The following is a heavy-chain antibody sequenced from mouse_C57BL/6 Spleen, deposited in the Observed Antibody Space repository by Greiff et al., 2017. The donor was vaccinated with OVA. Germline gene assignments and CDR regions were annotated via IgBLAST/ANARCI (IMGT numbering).Heavy chain of an antibody. D-gene: IGHD1-1*01. CDR2: INYDGSST. J-gene: IGHJ2*01. Sequence: EVKLMESEGGLVQPGSSMKLSCTASGFTFSDYYMAWVRQVPEKGLEWVANINYDGSSTYYLDSLKSRFIISRDNAKNILYLQMSSLKSEDTATYYCARGIDYYGSSYYFDYWGQGTTLTVSS. CDR1: GFTFSDYY. CDR3: ARGIDYYGSSYYFDY. V-gene: IGHV5-16*01.